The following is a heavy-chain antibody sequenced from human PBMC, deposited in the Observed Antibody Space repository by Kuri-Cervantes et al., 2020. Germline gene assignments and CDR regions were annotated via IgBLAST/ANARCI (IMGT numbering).Heavy chain of an antibody. Sequence: SETLSLTCIAAGASISSYCWSLIRQSAGKGLEWTGGSCTTGSTNYNPPVKSRVSMSADTYNNQFSLRLTSVTASDTAIYYCARLLLPAVKGAFDMWGQGELVTVSS. D-gene: IGHD3-22*01. V-gene: IGHV4-4*07. CDR1: GASISSYC. CDR2: SCTTGST. J-gene: IGHJ3*02. CDR3: ARLLLPAVKGAFDM.